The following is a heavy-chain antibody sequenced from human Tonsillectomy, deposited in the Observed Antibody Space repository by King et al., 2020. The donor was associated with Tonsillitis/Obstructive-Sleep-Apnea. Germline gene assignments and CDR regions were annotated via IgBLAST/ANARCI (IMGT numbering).Heavy chain of an antibody. CDR1: GGSISSSNYY. Sequence: QLQESGPGLVKPSETLSLTCTVSGGSISSSNYYWGWIRQPPGKGLEWIGTIYYSGSTYCNPSLKSRVTISVDTSKNQFSLKLSSVTAADTAVYYCARLYYYDSSGYSFDYWGQGTLVTVSS. CDR2: IYYSGST. V-gene: IGHV4-39*01. D-gene: IGHD3-22*01. J-gene: IGHJ4*02. CDR3: ARLYYYDSSGYSFDY.